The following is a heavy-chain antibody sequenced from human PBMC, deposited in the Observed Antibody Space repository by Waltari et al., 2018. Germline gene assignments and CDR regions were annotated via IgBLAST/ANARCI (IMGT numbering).Heavy chain of an antibody. Sequence: QVQLQESGPGLVKPSETLSLTCTVSGGSISTYYWNWIRQPPGKVLGWFGNINYRVSTNYNPSLKSRVTISIDTSKNQFSLKLSSLTAADTAVYYCARVEVGFDPWGQGTLVTVSS. J-gene: IGHJ5*02. CDR2: INYRVST. D-gene: IGHD1-26*01. CDR3: ARVEVGFDP. V-gene: IGHV4-59*08. CDR1: GGSISTYY.